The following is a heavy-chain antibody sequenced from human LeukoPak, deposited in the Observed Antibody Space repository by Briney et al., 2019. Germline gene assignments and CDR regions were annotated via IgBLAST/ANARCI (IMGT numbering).Heavy chain of an antibody. V-gene: IGHV3-11*04. Sequence: GGSLRLSCAASGFTFSDYYMSWIRQAPGKGLEWISYISTTGTTIYYADSVEGRFTISRDNGKISLYLQMNSLRAEDTAVYYCARGQWLPNYYFDCWGQGTLVTVSS. CDR2: ISTTGTTI. CDR3: ARGQWLPNYYFDC. CDR1: GFTFSDYY. D-gene: IGHD6-19*01. J-gene: IGHJ4*02.